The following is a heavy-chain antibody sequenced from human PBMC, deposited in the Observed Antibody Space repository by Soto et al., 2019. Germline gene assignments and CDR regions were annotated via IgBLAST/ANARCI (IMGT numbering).Heavy chain of an antibody. J-gene: IGHJ4*02. D-gene: IGHD4-17*01. Sequence: SETLSLTCTVSGDSISSYNYHWTWIRQSPGKGPEWIGSGTTYYNPSLRSRVTISVDTSKNQFSLQMYSVTAADTAVYYCTTYGGDTGRFDYWGQGILVTGSS. V-gene: IGHV4-39*01. CDR1: GDSISSYNYH. CDR3: TTYGGDTGRFDY. CDR2: SGTT.